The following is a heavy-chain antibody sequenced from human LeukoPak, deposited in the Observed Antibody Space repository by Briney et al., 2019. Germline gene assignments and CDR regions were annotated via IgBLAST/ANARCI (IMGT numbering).Heavy chain of an antibody. V-gene: IGHV1-18*04. J-gene: IGHJ4*02. D-gene: IGHD2-2*01. CDR2: ISAYNGNT. CDR3: ARDPCSRTSCPFDY. Sequence: ASVKVSCKASGYTFTSYGISWVRQAPGQGLEWMGWISAYNGNTNYAQKLQGRVTMTTDTSTSTAYMELRSLRSDDTAVYYCARDPCSRTSCPFDYWGQETLVTVSS. CDR1: GYTFTSYG.